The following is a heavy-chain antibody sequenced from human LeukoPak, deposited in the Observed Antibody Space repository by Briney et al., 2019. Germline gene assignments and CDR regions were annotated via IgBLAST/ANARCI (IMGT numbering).Heavy chain of an antibody. Sequence: GGSLRLSCAASGFTFSSYWMSWVRQAPGKGLEWVANIKQDGSEKYYVDSVKGRFTISRDNAKNSLYLQMNSLRAEDTAVYYCARDGEQWLVWSFDYWGQGTLVTVSS. CDR1: GFTFSSYW. V-gene: IGHV3-7*01. CDR2: IKQDGSEK. D-gene: IGHD6-19*01. J-gene: IGHJ4*02. CDR3: ARDGEQWLVWSFDY.